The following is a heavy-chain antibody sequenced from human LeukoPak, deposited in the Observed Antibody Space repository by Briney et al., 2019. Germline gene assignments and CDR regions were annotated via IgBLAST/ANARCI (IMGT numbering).Heavy chain of an antibody. CDR2: ISAYNGNT. CDR3: ARDGDGPSSGYGSY. J-gene: IGHJ4*02. V-gene: IGHV1-18*01. Sequence: GASVKVSCKASGYTFTSYGISWVRQGPGQGLEWMGWISAYNGNTNYAQKLQGRVTMTTDTSTSTAYMELRSLRSDDTAVYYCARDGDGPSSGYGSYWGQGTLVTVSS. D-gene: IGHD3-22*01. CDR1: GYTFTSYG.